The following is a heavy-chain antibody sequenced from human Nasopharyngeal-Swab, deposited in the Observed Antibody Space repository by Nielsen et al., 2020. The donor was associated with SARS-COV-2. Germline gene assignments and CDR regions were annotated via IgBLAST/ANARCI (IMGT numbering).Heavy chain of an antibody. V-gene: IGHV3-48*01. CDR2: ISSSSNTI. Sequence: GCQAPGKGLEWVSYISSSSNTIYYANSVKGRFTISRDNARDSLYLQMSSLRAEDTAVYYCARDQGYSGGYGYWGQGTLVTVSS. CDR3: ARDQGYSGGYGY. D-gene: IGHD1-26*01. J-gene: IGHJ4*02.